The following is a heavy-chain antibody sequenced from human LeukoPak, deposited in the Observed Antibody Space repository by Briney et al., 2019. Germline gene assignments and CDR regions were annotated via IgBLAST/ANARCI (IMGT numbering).Heavy chain of an antibody. CDR2: IIPIFGTA. CDR1: GGTFSSYA. J-gene: IGHJ3*02. V-gene: IGHV1-69*13. Sequence: SVKVSCKASGGTFSSYAISWVRQAPGQGLEWMGGIIPIFGTANYAQKFQGRVTITADESTSTAYMELSSLRSEDTAVNYCASYQSFWSGYERYAFDIWGQGTMVTVSS. CDR3: ASYQSFWSGYERYAFDI. D-gene: IGHD3-3*01.